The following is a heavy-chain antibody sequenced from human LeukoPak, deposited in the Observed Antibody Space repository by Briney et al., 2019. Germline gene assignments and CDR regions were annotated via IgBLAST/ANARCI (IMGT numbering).Heavy chain of an antibody. CDR2: ISWDGGST. V-gene: IGHV3-43*01. CDR1: GFTFDDYT. Sequence: GGSLRLSCAASGFTFDDYTMHWVRHAPGKGLEWVSLISWDGGSTYYADSVKGRFTISRATAKNSLYLQMNSLRAENTALYYCARLSGPGSGWTTLDYWGQGTLVTVSS. J-gene: IGHJ4*02. CDR3: ARLSGPGSGWTTLDY. D-gene: IGHD6-19*01.